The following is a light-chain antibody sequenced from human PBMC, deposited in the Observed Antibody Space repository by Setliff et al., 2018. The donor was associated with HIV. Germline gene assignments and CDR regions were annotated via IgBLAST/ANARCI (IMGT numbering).Light chain of an antibody. CDR2: DNN. Sequence: QSVLTQPPSVSAAPGQKVTISCSGSSSNIGNNYVSWYQQLPGIAPKLLIYDNNKRPSGIRDRFSGSKSGTSATLGITGLQTGDEADYYCGTWDSSLSAYVFGTGTKVTVL. V-gene: IGLV1-51*01. CDR1: SSNIGNNY. J-gene: IGLJ1*01. CDR3: GTWDSSLSAYV.